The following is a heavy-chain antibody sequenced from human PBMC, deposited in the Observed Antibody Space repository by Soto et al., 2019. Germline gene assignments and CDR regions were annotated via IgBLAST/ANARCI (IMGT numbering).Heavy chain of an antibody. CDR2: INHSGST. V-gene: IGHV4-34*01. CDR3: AFSSGWRDFDY. Sequence: SETLSLTCAVYGGSFSGYYWSWIRQPPGKGLEWIGEINHSGSTNYNPSLKSRVTISVDTSKNQFSLKLSSVTAADTAVYYCAFSSGWRDFDYWGQGTLVTVSS. D-gene: IGHD6-19*01. CDR1: GGSFSGYY. J-gene: IGHJ4*02.